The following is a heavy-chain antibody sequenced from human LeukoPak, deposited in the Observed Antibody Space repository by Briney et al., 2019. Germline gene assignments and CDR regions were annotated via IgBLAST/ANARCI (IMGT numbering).Heavy chain of an antibody. CDR2: INHSGST. J-gene: IGHJ4*02. Sequence: ASETLSLTCAVYGGSFSGYYWSWIRQPPGKGLEWIGEINHSGSTNYNPSLKSRVTISVDTSKNQFSLKLSSVTAADTAVYYCARVYYYDNSGYGKDYFDYWGQGTLVTVSS. D-gene: IGHD3-22*01. V-gene: IGHV4-34*01. CDR1: GGSFSGYY. CDR3: ARVYYYDNSGYGKDYFDY.